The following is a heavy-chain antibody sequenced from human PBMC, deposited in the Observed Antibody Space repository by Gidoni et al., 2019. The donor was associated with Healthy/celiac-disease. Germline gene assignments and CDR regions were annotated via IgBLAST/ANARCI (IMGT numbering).Heavy chain of an antibody. V-gene: IGHV4-61*01. CDR1: GGYVSSGSYY. Sequence: QGQLQESVPGLVKPSETLSITCPVPGGYVSSGSYYWSWIRQPPGKGLAWIGYSYYSGSTNYNPALKSRVTISVDTSKNQFSMKLSSVTAADTAVYYCATMATIGDYFDYWGQGTLVTVSS. J-gene: IGHJ4*02. CDR2: SYYSGST. D-gene: IGHD5-12*01. CDR3: ATMATIGDYFDY.